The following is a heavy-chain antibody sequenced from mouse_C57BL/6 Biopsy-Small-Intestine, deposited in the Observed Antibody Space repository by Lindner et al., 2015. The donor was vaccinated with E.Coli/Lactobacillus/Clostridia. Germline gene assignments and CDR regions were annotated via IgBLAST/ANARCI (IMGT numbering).Heavy chain of an antibody. Sequence: VQLQESGPELVKPGASVKISCKASGYSFTDYFMNWVKQSHGKSLEWIGRVNPYSGDTFYHQKFKAKATLTVDKSSSTAHMELRSLTSEDSAVYYCARSDYGDYRFAYWGQGTLVTVSA. CDR3: ARSDYGDYRFAY. J-gene: IGHJ3*01. D-gene: IGHD2-13*01. CDR1: GYSFTDYF. V-gene: IGHV1-20*01. CDR2: VNPYSGDT.